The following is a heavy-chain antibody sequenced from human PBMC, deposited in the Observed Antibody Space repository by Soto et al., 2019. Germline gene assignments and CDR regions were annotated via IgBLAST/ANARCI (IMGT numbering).Heavy chain of an antibody. Sequence: TLSLTCPVSGGSISSGDDYWRWIRQPPGKGLEWIGYIYYSGSTYYKPSLKSRVTISVDTSKNQFSLKLSSVTAADTAVNYWARWYYYSYGMDVWGQGTTVTVPS. CDR1: GGSISSGDDY. V-gene: IGHV4-30-4*01. CDR3: ARWYYYSYGMDV. J-gene: IGHJ6*02. CDR2: IYYSGST.